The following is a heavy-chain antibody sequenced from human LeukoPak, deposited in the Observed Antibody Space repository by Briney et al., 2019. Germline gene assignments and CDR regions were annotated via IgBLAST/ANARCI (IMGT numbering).Heavy chain of an antibody. J-gene: IGHJ6*02. Sequence: ETLSLTCTVSGGSISNYYWSWIRQPPGEGLEWVASINHNGNVNYYVDSVKGRFTISRDNAKNSLYLQMSNLRAEDTAVYFCARGGGLDVWGQGATVTVSS. CDR1: GGSISNYY. D-gene: IGHD3-16*01. CDR3: ARGGGLDV. CDR2: INHNGNVN. V-gene: IGHV3-7*03.